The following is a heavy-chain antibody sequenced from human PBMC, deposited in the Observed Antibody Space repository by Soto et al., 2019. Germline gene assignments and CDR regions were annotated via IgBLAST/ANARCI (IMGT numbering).Heavy chain of an antibody. D-gene: IGHD6-25*01. V-gene: IGHV3-23*01. CDR1: GFTFSSYA. Sequence: EVQLLESGGGLVQPGRSLRLSCAASGFTFSSYAMSWVRQAPGKARERVSASSGSGGTTYYAASVKGRFTISRDDSKNTLLLQMNSLRAEDTAVYYCAKFFVETGGSSGWPWTFHYWGQGTLVTVSS. CDR2: SSGSGGTT. CDR3: AKFFVETGGSSGWPWTFHY. J-gene: IGHJ4*02.